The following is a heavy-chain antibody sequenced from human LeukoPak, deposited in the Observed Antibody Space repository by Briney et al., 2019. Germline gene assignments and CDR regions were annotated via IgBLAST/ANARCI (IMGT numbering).Heavy chain of an antibody. CDR2: IYSGGST. CDR3: GYCSSASCLSYGLDV. Sequence: GGSLRLSYAASGFTVSSNYMSWVRQAPGKGLEWVSIIYSGGSTYYADSVKGRFAISRDNSKNTLYLQMNSLRADDTAVYYCGYCSSASCLSYGLDVWGQGTTVTVSS. V-gene: IGHV3-53*01. D-gene: IGHD2-2*01. CDR1: GFTVSSNY. J-gene: IGHJ6*02.